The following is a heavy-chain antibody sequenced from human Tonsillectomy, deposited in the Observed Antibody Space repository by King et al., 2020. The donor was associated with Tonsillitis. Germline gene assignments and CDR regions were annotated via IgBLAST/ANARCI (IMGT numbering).Heavy chain of an antibody. J-gene: IGHJ4*02. CDR3: AKDGYCSGGSCYNFAY. V-gene: IGHV3-30*18. D-gene: IGHD2-15*01. CDR1: GFTFSSYG. CDR2: ISYDGSNK. Sequence: VQLVESGGGVVQPGRSLRLSCAASGFTFSSYGMHWVRQAPGKGLEWVAVISYDGSNKYYADSVKGRFTISRDNSKNTLYLQMNSLRAEDTAVYYCAKDGYCSGGSCYNFAYWGQGTLVTVSS.